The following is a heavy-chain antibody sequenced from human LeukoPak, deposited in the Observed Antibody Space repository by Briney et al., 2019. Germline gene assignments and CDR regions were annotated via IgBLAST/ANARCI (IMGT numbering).Heavy chain of an antibody. Sequence: PSETLSPTCTVSGGSINTYFCSWIRQPAGKGLEWIGRIDASGSTNYNPSLKSRVTISVDTSKNQFSLKLSSVTAADTAVYYCARVEGIVVVPAAIHGFDPWGQGTLVTVSS. CDR3: ARVEGIVVVPAAIHGFDP. CDR1: GGSINTYF. CDR2: IDASGST. J-gene: IGHJ5*02. V-gene: IGHV4-4*07. D-gene: IGHD2-2*02.